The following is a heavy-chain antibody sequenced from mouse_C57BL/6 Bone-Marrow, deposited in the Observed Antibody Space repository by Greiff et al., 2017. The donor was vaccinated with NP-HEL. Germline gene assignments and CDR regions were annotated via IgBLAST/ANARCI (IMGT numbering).Heavy chain of an antibody. D-gene: IGHD1-1*01. CDR1: GYAFTNYL. CDR3: ARCYYGLWYFEV. J-gene: IGHJ1*03. V-gene: IGHV1-54*01. Sequence: QVQLQQSGAELVRPGTSVKVSCKASGYAFTNYLIEWVKQRPGQGLEWIGVINPGSGGTNYNEKFKGKATLTADKSSSTAYMQLSSLTSEDSAVYFCARCYYGLWYFEVWGTGTTVTVSS. CDR2: INPGSGGT.